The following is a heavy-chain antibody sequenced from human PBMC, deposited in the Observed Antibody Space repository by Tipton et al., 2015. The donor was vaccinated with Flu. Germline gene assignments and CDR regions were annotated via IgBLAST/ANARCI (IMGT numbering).Heavy chain of an antibody. CDR1: GDSISSDYY. J-gene: IGHJ4*02. CDR3: ARVLVASTGPLFDY. CDR2: IFHTGST. Sequence: TLSLTYTISGDSISSDYYWGWIRQPPGKGLEWIGNIFHTGSTYYNPSLKSRVTLSVDTSKNQFSLKLSSVTAADTAVYYCARVLVASTGPLFDYWGQGTLVTVSS. V-gene: IGHV4-38-2*02. D-gene: IGHD6-19*01.